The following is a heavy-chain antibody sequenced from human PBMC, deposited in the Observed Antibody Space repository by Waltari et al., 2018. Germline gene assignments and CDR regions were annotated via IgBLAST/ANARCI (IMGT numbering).Heavy chain of an antibody. CDR2: IYHSGST. V-gene: IGHV4-38-2*01. D-gene: IGHD5-18*01. Sequence: QVLLQVSCPGLVKPSEPLSLSCAVSGYSIRSGYYWGWIRQHPGKGLEWIGSIYHSGSTYYNPSLKSRVTISVDTSKNQFSLKLSSVTAADTAVYYCARQGQLWSTRDAFDIWGQGTMVTVSS. CDR1: GYSIRSGYY. J-gene: IGHJ3*02. CDR3: ARQGQLWSTRDAFDI.